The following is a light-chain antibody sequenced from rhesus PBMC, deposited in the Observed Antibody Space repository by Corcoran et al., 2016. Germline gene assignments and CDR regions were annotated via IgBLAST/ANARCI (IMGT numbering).Light chain of an antibody. V-gene: IGKV1-16*01. CDR1: QSISSW. Sequence: DIQMTQSPSSLSASVGDRVTITCQASQSISSWLVWYRQKPGKDPEPRIYKASSLDSGVPSRFSGSGSGTDYSLTISSLPPEDFATYYCQQYNRAPLTFGGGSKVELK. J-gene: IGKJ4*01. CDR2: KAS. CDR3: QQYNRAPLT.